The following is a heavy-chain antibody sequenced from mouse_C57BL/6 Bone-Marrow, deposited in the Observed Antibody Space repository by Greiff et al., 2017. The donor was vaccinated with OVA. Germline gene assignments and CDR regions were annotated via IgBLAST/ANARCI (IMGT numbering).Heavy chain of an antibody. CDR1: GYAFSSYW. CDR2: IYPGDGDT. V-gene: IGHV1-80*01. J-gene: IGHJ2*01. Sequence: QVQLQQSGAELVKPGASVKISCTASGYAFSSYWMNWVKQRPGKGLEWIGQIYPGDGDTNYNGKFKGKATLTADKSSSTAYMQLSSLTSEDSAVYFCAREEGYYYGSSYFDYWGQGTTLTVSS. D-gene: IGHD1-1*01. CDR3: AREEGYYYGSSYFDY.